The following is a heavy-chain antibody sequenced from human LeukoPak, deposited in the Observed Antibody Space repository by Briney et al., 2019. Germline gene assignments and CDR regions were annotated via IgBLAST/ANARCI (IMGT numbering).Heavy chain of an antibody. V-gene: IGHV3-20*04. D-gene: IGHD1-26*01. CDR1: GFTFSSYA. Sequence: PGGSLRLSCAASGFTFSSYAMSWVRQAPGKGLEWVSGINWNGGSTGYADSVKGRFTISRDNAKNSLYLQMNSLRAEDTALYYCAREEWELQYYFDYWGQGTLVTVSS. J-gene: IGHJ4*02. CDR2: INWNGGST. CDR3: AREEWELQYYFDY.